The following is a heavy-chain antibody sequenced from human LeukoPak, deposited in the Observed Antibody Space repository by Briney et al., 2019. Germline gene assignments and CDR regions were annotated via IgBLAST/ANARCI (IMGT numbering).Heavy chain of an antibody. CDR3: TSHDSSGYLVDY. CDR2: IRSKANSYAT. V-gene: IGHV3-73*01. Sequence: GGSLKLSCAASGFTLSGSAMHWVRQASGKGLEWVGRIRSKANSYATAYAASVKGRFTISRDDSKNTAYLQMNSLKTEDTAVYYCTSHDSSGYLVDYWGQGTLVTVSS. J-gene: IGHJ4*02. D-gene: IGHD3-22*01. CDR1: GFTLSGSA.